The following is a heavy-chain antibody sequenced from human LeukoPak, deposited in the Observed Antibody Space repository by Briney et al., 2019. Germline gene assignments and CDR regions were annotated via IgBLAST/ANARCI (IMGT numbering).Heavy chain of an antibody. Sequence: PSETLSLTCTVSGGSINSTIYYWGWIRQPPGKGLEWIGNIFYSGSTYYNPSLKSRVTISVDTSRNQFSLKLNSVTAADTAVFYCARLGCGTTGCSTMRAFDIWGRGTVVTVSS. V-gene: IGHV4-39*01. CDR2: IFYSGST. J-gene: IGHJ3*02. CDR3: ARLGCGTTGCSTMRAFDI. D-gene: IGHD2-2*01. CDR1: GGSINSTIYY.